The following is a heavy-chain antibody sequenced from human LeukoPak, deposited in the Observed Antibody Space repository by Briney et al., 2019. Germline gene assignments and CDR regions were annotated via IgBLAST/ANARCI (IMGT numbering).Heavy chain of an antibody. Sequence: PSETLSLTCTVSGGSISSYYWSWIRQPPGKGLEWIGYIYYSGSTNYNPSLKSRVTISVDTSKNQFSLKLSSVTAADTAVYYCARDGPDGYTPWAFDIWGQGTMVTVSS. CDR2: IYYSGST. J-gene: IGHJ3*02. D-gene: IGHD5-24*01. CDR3: ARDGPDGYTPWAFDI. CDR1: GGSISSYY. V-gene: IGHV4-59*01.